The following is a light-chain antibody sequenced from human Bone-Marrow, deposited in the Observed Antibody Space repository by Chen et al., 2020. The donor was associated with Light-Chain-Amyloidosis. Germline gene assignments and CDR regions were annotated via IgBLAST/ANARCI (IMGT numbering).Light chain of an antibody. V-gene: IGLV6-57*02. CDR3: QAFDINNEWV. CDR1: GGASASNY. J-gene: IGLJ3*02. CDR2: EDD. Sequence: LTQPHSVSGSPGEKLTISCTGSGGASASNYVQWYQQRPGSAPTTVIFEDDQRPSGVPDRFFGSIDSCSNSACLTLSGLRSEDEGDYYCQAFDINNEWVFGGGTKVTVL.